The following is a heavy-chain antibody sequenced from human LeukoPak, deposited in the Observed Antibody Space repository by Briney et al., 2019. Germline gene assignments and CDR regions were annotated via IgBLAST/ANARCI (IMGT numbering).Heavy chain of an antibody. V-gene: IGHV4-34*01. D-gene: IGHD3-22*01. CDR3: AREGRSSGYYGFWFDP. J-gene: IGHJ5*02. Sequence: PSETLSLTCAVYGGSFSGYYWSWIRQPPGKGLEWIGEINHSGSTNYNPSLKSRVTISVDTSKNQFSLKLSSVTAADTAVYYCAREGRSSGYYGFWFDPWGQGTLVTVSS. CDR2: INHSGST. CDR1: GGSFSGYY.